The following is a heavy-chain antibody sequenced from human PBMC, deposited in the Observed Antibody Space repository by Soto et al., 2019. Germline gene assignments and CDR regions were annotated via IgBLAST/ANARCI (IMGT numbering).Heavy chain of an antibody. CDR1: GFTFSSYD. CDR3: ATINYEFITYYAMGV. CDR2: ISGSSSTM. Sequence: GGSLRLSCAASGFTFSSYDMDWVRQAPGKGLEWVSRISGSSSTMYYADSVKGRFTISRDNAKNALYLQMNSLRDEDTAVYYCATINYEFITYYAMGVWGQGTTVTVSS. D-gene: IGHD3-3*01. V-gene: IGHV3-48*02. J-gene: IGHJ6*02.